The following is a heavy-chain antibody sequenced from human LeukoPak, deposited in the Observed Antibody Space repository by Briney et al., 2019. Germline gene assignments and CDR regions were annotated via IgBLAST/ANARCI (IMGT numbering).Heavy chain of an antibody. V-gene: IGHV1-18*01. CDR2: ISAYNGNT. D-gene: IGHD3-22*01. J-gene: IGHJ4*02. Sequence: ASVKVSCKASGYTFTSYGISWVRQAPGQGLEWMGWISAYNGNTNYAQKLQGRVTMTTDTSTSTAYMELRSLRSDDTAAYYCARARPVDNMIVDSEGFDYWGQGTLVTVSS. CDR3: ARARPVDNMIVDSEGFDY. CDR1: GYTFTSYG.